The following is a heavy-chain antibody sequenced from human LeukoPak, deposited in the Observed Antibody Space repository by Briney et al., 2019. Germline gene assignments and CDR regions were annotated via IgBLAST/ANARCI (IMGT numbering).Heavy chain of an antibody. D-gene: IGHD6-19*01. J-gene: IGHJ4*02. Sequence: PSETLSLTCTVSGVSINSHYWSWIRQPPAKGLEWIGDIYYSGSTKYNPSLKSRVTISVDTSKNHLSLKLSSVLAADTAIYYCVRRDNTGWNYFDYWGQGILVTVSS. CDR2: IYYSGST. V-gene: IGHV4-59*08. CDR3: VRRDNTGWNYFDY. CDR1: GVSINSHY.